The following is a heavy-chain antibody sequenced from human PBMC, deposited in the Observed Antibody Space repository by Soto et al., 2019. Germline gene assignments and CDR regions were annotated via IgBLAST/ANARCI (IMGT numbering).Heavy chain of an antibody. CDR1: GFTFGTYT. CDR3: AKYKLGATSNFDY. CDR2: LSGSGDRT. V-gene: IGHV3-23*01. Sequence: GGSLRLSCAASGFTFGTYTLSWVRQTPGKGLEWVSSLSGSGDRTYYADSVKGRFTISRDNSKNTLYLQMNSLRAEDTAVYYCAKYKLGATSNFDYWGQGTLVTVSS. D-gene: IGHD1-26*01. J-gene: IGHJ4*02.